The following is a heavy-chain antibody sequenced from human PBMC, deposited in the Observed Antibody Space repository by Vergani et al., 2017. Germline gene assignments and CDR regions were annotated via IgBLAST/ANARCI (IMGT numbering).Heavy chain of an antibody. J-gene: IGHJ5*02. D-gene: IGHD4-17*01. V-gene: IGHV4-38-2*02. CDR1: GYSISSGYY. Sequence: QVQLQESGPGLVKPSETLSLTCAVSGYSISSGYYWGWIRQPPGKGLEWIGSIYHRGSTYYNPSLKSRVTISVDTSKNQFSLKLSSVTAADTAVYYCAREPTVTTVRWFDPWGQGTLVTVSS. CDR2: IYHRGST. CDR3: AREPTVTTVRWFDP.